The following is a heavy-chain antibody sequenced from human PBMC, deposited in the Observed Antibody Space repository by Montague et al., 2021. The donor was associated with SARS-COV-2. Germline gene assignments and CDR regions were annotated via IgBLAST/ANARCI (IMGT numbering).Heavy chain of an antibody. Sequence: SETLSLTCAVSGGSISSSHWWSWVRQPPGRGLEWIASISSDGRTHYNPSLKSRVIISVDTSRGQFSLELTSVTAADTAVYYCARQGRDFSRRERTYYSDYWGQGTLVTVSS. D-gene: IGHD1-26*01. J-gene: IGHJ4*02. CDR2: ISSDGRT. CDR3: ARQGRDFSRRERTYYSDY. CDR1: GGSISSSHW. V-gene: IGHV4-4*02.